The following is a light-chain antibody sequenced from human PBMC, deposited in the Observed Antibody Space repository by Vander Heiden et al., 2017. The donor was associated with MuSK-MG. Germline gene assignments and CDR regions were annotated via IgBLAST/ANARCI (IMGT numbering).Light chain of an antibody. Sequence: QSALTQPASVSGSPGQSITISCTGTSSDVGNYNYVSWYQQYPGKAPKLMIFDVSVRPSGVSTRFSGSKSGNTASLTISGLQAEDEGDYYCSSYTTTYTVIFGGGTRLTV. V-gene: IGLV2-14*03. CDR3: SSYTTTYTVI. CDR1: SSDVGNYNY. CDR2: DVS. J-gene: IGLJ2*01.